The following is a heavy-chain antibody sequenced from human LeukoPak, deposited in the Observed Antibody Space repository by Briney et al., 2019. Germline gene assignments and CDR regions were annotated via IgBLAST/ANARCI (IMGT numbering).Heavy chain of an antibody. CDR2: IYYSGST. V-gene: IGHV4-59*08. CDR3: ARYSPGGEAMDY. D-gene: IGHD3-16*01. Sequence: PSETLSLTCTVSGGSISSYYWSWIRQPPGKGLGWIGYIYYSGSTNYNPSLKSRVTISVDTSKNQFSLKLSSVTAADTAVYYCARYSPGGEAMDYWGQGTLVTVSS. CDR1: GGSISSYY. J-gene: IGHJ4*02.